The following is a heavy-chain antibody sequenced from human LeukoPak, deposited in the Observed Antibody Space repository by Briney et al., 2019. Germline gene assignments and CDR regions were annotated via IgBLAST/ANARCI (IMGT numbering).Heavy chain of an antibody. J-gene: IGHJ4*02. CDR2: ISDSGGRT. V-gene: IGHV3-23*01. Sequence: GGSLRLSCAVSGITLSNYGMSWVRQASGKGLEWVAGISDSGGRTNYADSVKGRFTISRDNPKNTLYLQMNSLRAEDTAVYFCAKRGVVIRVILVGFHKEAYYFDSWGQGALVTVSS. CDR3: AKRGVVIRVILVGFHKEAYYFDS. D-gene: IGHD3-22*01. CDR1: GITLSNYG.